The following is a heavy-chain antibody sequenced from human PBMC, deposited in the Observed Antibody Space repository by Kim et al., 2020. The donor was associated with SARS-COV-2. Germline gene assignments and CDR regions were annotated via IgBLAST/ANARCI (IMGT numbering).Heavy chain of an antibody. CDR2: ISSSSSTI. Sequence: GGSLRLSCAASGFTFSSYSMNWVSQAPGKGLEWVSYISSSSSTIYYADSVKSRFTISRDNAKNSLYLQMNSLRDEDTAVYYCARDFSTMIVVVMVPHYYYGMDVWGQGTTVTVSS. CDR3: ARDFSTMIVVVMVPHYYYGMDV. CDR1: GFTFSSYS. J-gene: IGHJ6*02. D-gene: IGHD3-22*01. V-gene: IGHV3-48*02.